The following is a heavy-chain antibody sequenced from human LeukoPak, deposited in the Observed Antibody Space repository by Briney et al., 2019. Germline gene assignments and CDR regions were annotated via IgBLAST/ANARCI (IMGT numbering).Heavy chain of an antibody. J-gene: IGHJ4*02. Sequence: GGSLRLSCAASGFTFSNAWMSWVRQAPGKGLEWVGRIKSKTDGGTTDYAAPVKGRFTISRDNSKNTLYLQMNSLRAEDTAVYYCAKDLNYYGSGAIFDYWGQGTLVTVSS. V-gene: IGHV3-15*01. CDR3: AKDLNYYGSGAIFDY. CDR2: IKSKTDGGTT. D-gene: IGHD3-10*01. CDR1: GFTFSNAW.